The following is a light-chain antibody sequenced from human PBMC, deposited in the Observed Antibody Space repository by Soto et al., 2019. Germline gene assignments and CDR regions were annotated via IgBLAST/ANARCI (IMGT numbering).Light chain of an antibody. CDR1: QSISSY. Sequence: DLQMTQSPSSLSASVGDRVTITCRASQSISSYLNWYQQKPGKAPKLLIYAASSLQSGVPSRFSGTGSGTDFTLTISSLLPEDFATYYCQQSYSTLFTFGPGTKVDIK. CDR2: AAS. CDR3: QQSYSTLFT. J-gene: IGKJ3*01. V-gene: IGKV1-39*01.